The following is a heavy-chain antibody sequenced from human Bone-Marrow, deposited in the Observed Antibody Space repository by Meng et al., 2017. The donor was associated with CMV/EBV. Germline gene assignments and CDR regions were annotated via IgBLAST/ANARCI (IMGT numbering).Heavy chain of an antibody. CDR3: ARPGCSGNGCFYYYGLDV. CDR2: IYPGDSYS. CDR1: GYSFSTYW. V-gene: IGHV5-51*01. D-gene: IGHD2-15*01. Sequence: GESLKISCKGSGYSFSTYWIGWVRQMPGRGLEWMGFIYPGDSYSRINPSFRGQVTISADKSTSTGYLQWSSLKASDTAMYYCARPGCSGNGCFYYYGLDVWGQGTTVTVSS. J-gene: IGHJ6*02.